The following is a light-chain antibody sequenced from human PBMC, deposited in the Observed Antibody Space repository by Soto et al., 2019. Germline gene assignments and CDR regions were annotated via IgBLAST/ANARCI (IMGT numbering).Light chain of an antibody. CDR2: GAS. CDR3: QQYGSSPPWT. J-gene: IGKJ1*01. V-gene: IGKV3-20*01. CDR1: QSVSSN. Sequence: EIVLTQSPGTLSLSPVERATLSCRASQSVSSNLAWYQQKPGQAPRLLIYGASTRATGIPARFSGSGSGTDFTLTINRLEPEDFAVYYCQQYGSSPPWTFGQGTKVDIK.